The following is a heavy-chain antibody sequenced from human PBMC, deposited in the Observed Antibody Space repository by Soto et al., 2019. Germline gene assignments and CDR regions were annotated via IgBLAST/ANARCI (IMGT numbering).Heavy chain of an antibody. CDR3: ARLRLGELSFY. D-gene: IGHD3-16*02. J-gene: IGHJ4*02. CDR2: IYYSGST. Sequence: PSETLSLTCTVSGGSISSGGHYWSWIRQHPGKGLEWIGYIYYSGSTYYNPSLKSRVTISVDTSKNQFSLKLSSVTAADTAVYYCARLRLGELSFYWGQGTLVTVSS. CDR1: GGSISSGGHY. V-gene: IGHV4-31*03.